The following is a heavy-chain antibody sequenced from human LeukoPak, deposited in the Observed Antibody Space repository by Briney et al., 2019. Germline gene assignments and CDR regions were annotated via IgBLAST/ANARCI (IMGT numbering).Heavy chain of an antibody. CDR1: GFTFSSYA. Sequence: GRTLRLSCAASGFTFSSYAMHWVRQAPGKGLEWVALIPYDGSNKYCADSVKGRFTVSRDNSKNTLYLQMNSLRAEDTAVYYCVRGAYSSSWLNFDYWGQGTLVTVSS. D-gene: IGHD6-13*01. V-gene: IGHV3-30*04. CDR3: VRGAYSSSWLNFDY. J-gene: IGHJ4*02. CDR2: IPYDGSNK.